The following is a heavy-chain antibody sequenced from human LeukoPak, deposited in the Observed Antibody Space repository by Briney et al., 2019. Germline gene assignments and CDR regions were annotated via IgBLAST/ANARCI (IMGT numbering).Heavy chain of an antibody. V-gene: IGHV4-39*01. CDR1: GGSISSSSYY. Sequence: SGTLSLTCTVSGGSISSSSYYWGWIRQPPGKGLEWIGSIYYSGSTYYNPSLKSRVTISVDTSKNQFSLKLSSVTAADTAAYYCARRQWLAPDFDYWGQGTLVTVSS. D-gene: IGHD6-19*01. CDR3: ARRQWLAPDFDY. CDR2: IYYSGST. J-gene: IGHJ4*02.